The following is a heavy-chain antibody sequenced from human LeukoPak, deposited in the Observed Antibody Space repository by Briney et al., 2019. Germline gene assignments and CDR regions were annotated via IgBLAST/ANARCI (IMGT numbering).Heavy chain of an antibody. CDR2: ISSSGSTI. J-gene: IGHJ5*02. D-gene: IGHD2-2*01. CDR1: GFTFSDYY. CDR3: ARDTRYCSSTSCRNWFDP. V-gene: IGHV3-11*01. Sequence: GGSLRLSCAASGFTFSDYYMSWIRQAPGKGLEWVSYISSSGSTIYYADSGKGRFTISRDNAKNSLYLQMNSLRAEDTAVYYCARDTRYCSSTSCRNWFDPWGQGTLVTVSS.